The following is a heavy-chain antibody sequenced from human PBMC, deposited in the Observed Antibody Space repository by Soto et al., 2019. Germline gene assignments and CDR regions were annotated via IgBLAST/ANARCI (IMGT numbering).Heavy chain of an antibody. J-gene: IGHJ4*02. D-gene: IGHD4-17*01. V-gene: IGHV4-59*08. CDR2: IYYSGST. CDR3: ARRYGPGFDY. CDR1: GGSISSYY. Sequence: QVQLQESGPGLVKPSETLSLTCTVSGGSISSYYWRWIRQPPGKGLEWIGYIYYSGSTNYNPSRKSRVTISVDTSKNQFSLKLSSVTAADTAVYYCARRYGPGFDYWGQGTLVTVSS.